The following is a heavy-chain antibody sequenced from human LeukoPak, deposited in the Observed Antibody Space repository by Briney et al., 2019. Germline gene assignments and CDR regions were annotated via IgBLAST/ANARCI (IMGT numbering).Heavy chain of an antibody. D-gene: IGHD3-22*01. CDR3: AADISYDSSGYYPGDY. CDR1: GFTFTSSA. Sequence: TSVKVSCKASGFTFTSSAVQWVRQARGQRLEWIGWTVVGSGNTNYAQKFQERVTITRDMSTSTAYMELSSLRSEDTAVYYCAADISYDSSGYYPGDYWGQGTLVTVSS. CDR2: TVVGSGNT. V-gene: IGHV1-58*01. J-gene: IGHJ4*02.